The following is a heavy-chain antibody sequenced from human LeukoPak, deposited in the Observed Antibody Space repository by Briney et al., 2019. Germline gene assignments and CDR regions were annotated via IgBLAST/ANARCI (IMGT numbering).Heavy chain of an antibody. V-gene: IGHV4-34*01. J-gene: IGHJ6*03. D-gene: IGHD2-15*01. CDR1: GGSFSGYY. CDR2: INHSGST. CDR3: ARVQAATYYYYMDV. Sequence: SETLSLTCAVYGGSFSGYYWSWIRQPPGKGLEWIGEINHSGSTNYNPSLKSRVTISVDTSKNQFSLKLSSVTAADTAVYYCARVQAATYYYYMDVWGKGTTVTISS.